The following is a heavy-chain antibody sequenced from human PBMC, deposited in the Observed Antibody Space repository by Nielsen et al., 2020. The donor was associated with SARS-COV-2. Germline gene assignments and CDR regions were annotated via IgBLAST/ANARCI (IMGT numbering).Heavy chain of an antibody. V-gene: IGHV7-4-1*01. CDR3: ARDRGDGYNSGLDY. CDR1: GYSFTSYE. D-gene: IGHD5-24*01. J-gene: IGHJ4*02. CDR2: MNTNTGNP. Sequence: ASVKVSCKASGYSFTSYEINWVRQATGQGLEWMGWMNTNTGNPTYAQGFTGRFVFSLDTSVSTAYLQIDSLEAEDTAVYYCARDRGDGYNSGLDYWGQGTLVTVSS.